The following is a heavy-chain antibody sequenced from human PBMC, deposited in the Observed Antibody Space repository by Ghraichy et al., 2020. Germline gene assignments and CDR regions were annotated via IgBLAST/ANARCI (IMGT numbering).Heavy chain of an antibody. D-gene: IGHD3-10*01. CDR1: GGSITNYY. V-gene: IGHV4-59*08. J-gene: IGHJ5*02. Sequence: SETLSLNCTVSGGSITNYYWSWIRQSPGKGLEWIGNRYYSGSTTYNPSLKSRVTLSVDTSKNQLSLKLSSVTAADTAVYYCARQPINLVRGALNWFDPWGQGTLVTVSS. CDR2: RYYSGST. CDR3: ARQPINLVRGALNWFDP.